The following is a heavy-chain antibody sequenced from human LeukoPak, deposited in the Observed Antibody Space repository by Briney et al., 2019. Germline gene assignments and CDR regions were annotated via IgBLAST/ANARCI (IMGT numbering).Heavy chain of an antibody. CDR2: IRNDGTTK. CDR3: AGGTVTRFDY. J-gene: IGHJ4*02. V-gene: IGHV3-30*02. D-gene: IGHD4-17*01. CDR1: GFTFSSCG. Sequence: GGSLRLSCAASGFTFSSCGMHWVRQAPGKGLEWVTFIRNDGTTKYYADSVKGRVTISRDNSKNTLYLQMNILRAEDTAVYYCAGGTVTRFDYWGQGTLVTVSS.